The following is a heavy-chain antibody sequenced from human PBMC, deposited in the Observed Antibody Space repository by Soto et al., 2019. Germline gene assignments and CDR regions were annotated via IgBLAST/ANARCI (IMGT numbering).Heavy chain of an antibody. V-gene: IGHV3-74*01. D-gene: IGHD3-22*01. J-gene: IGHJ4*01. Sequence: GGSLRLSCAASGFSLGSVWIYWVRQTPGKGLVWFSRINPDGCSIGYADSVKGRFTVSRDNAKSTVDLQMNSLRAGDTGVFFCARGLRHLEWVSWAENEGFQYDSSGAFDYWGRGTLVTVSS. CDR2: INPDGCSI. CDR1: GFSLGSVW. CDR3: ARGLRHLEWVSWAENEGFQYDSSGAFDY.